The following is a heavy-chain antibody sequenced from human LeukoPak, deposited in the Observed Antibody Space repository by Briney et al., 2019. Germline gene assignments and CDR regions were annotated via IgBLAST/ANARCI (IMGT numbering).Heavy chain of an antibody. CDR2: ISSSGSTI. CDR3: ARGHAYFEVRGVMGTRFDY. D-gene: IGHD3-10*01. CDR1: GFTFSDYY. V-gene: IGHV3-11*01. J-gene: IGHJ4*02. Sequence: GGSLRLSCAASGFTFSDYYLSWIRQAPGKGLEWVLYISSSGSTIYYEASVKGRFTISRDNAKNSLYLQMNSLRAEDTAVYYCARGHAYFEVRGVMGTRFDYWGQGTLVTVSS.